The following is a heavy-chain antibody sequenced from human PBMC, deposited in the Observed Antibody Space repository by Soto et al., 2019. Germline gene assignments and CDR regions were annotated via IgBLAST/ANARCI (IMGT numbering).Heavy chain of an antibody. V-gene: IGHV3-7*04. J-gene: IGHJ2*01. CDR2: INQDGSEE. CDR3: ARTRLRETRGYGHFDL. Sequence: EVQLVESGGGLVQPGGSLRLSCAASGFTLSNYWMAWVRQAPGKGLEWVANINQDGSEEHYVDSAKGRFTISRDNAKSSLYLPVNSLSGEDAAMFYCARTRLRETRGYGHFDLWGRGTLVAVSS. CDR1: GFTLSNYW. D-gene: IGHD3-22*01.